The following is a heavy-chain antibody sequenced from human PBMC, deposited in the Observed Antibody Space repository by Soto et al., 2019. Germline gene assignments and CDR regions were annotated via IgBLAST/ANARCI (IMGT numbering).Heavy chain of an antibody. V-gene: IGHV4-31*03. D-gene: IGHD6-19*01. CDR3: VRDRALDSSGHWFDS. Sequence: QVQLQQSGPGLVKPSQTLSLTCTVSGRPVSSGGYYWTWIRQLPGKGLEWIGYIYHIGSPSYNPSLKSRLSMSLDTSKNQSSLNLTSVTAADTAIYYCVRDRALDSSGHWFDSRGQGTLVTLSS. J-gene: IGHJ5*01. CDR1: GRPVSSGGYY. CDR2: IYHIGSP.